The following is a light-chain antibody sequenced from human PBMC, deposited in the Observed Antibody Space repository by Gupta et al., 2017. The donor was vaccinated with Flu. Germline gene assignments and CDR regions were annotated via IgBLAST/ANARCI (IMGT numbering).Light chain of an antibody. J-gene: IGKJ1*01. CDR3: QQYNNWPPWT. CDR2: CVS. Sequence: ERATLSCRASQMVSRNLYLYQQKPGQAPRLLIYCVSARATGIPARFSGSGSGTEFTLTISSLQYEDFAVYYCQQYNNWPPWTFGQGTKVEIK. CDR1: QMVSRN. V-gene: IGKV3-15*01.